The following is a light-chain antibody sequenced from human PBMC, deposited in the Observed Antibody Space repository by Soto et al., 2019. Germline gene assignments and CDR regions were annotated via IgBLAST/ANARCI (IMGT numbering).Light chain of an antibody. CDR2: DAS. J-gene: IGKJ1*01. V-gene: IGKV1-5*01. CDR1: QSISSW. Sequence: DIQMTQSPSTLSASVGDRVTITCRASQSISSWLAWYQQKPGKAPKLLIYDASSLESGVPSRFSGSGSGTEFTLTISSLQPDDFEIYYCKQYNSYSPGTFGQGTKVEIK. CDR3: KQYNSYSPGT.